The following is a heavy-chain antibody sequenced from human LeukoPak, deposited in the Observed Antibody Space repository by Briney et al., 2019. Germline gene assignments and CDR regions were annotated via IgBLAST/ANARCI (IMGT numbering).Heavy chain of an antibody. Sequence: GGSLRLSCAASGAALSKYGMNWVRQAPGKGLEWVSSISSSSSYIYYADSVKGRFTISRDNAKNSLYLQMNSLRAEDTAVYYCARDGKNFWSGSSDFMDVWGKGTTVTVSS. CDR2: ISSSSSYI. CDR3: ARDGKNFWSGSSDFMDV. D-gene: IGHD3-3*01. J-gene: IGHJ6*03. V-gene: IGHV3-21*01. CDR1: GAALSKYG.